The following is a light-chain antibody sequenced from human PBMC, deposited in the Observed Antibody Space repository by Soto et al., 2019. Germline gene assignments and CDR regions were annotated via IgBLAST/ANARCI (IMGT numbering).Light chain of an antibody. V-gene: IGKV4-1*01. Sequence: DIVMTQSPDSLAVSLGERATINCKSSQSILYSSINKNYLAWYQQKSGQPPKLLFYWASTRVAGVPDRFSGSGSGTDFTLTINRLQAEDLAVYFCLQHYTTPTWTFGQGTRVEIK. CDR1: QSILYSSINKNY. CDR3: LQHYTTPTWT. J-gene: IGKJ1*01. CDR2: WAS.